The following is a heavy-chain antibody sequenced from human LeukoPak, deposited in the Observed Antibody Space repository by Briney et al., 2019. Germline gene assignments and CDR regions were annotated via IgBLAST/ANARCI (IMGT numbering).Heavy chain of an antibody. D-gene: IGHD2-15*01. Sequence: SVTVSFTASGGTFIIYAISWVRQAPGQGLEWMGGIIPIFGTANYAQKFQGRVTITADESTSTAYMELSSLRSEDTAVYYCARSGYCSGGSCYSNYYYGMDVWGKGTTVTVSS. J-gene: IGHJ6*04. CDR3: ARSGYCSGGSCYSNYYYGMDV. CDR1: GGTFIIYA. CDR2: IIPIFGTA. V-gene: IGHV1-69*01.